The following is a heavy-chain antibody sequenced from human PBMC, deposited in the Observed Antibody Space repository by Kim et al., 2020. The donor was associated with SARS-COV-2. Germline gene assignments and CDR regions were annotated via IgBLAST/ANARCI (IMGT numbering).Heavy chain of an antibody. V-gene: IGHV3-15*01. Sequence: GGSLRLSCAASGFTFSDAWMSWVRQAPGKGLEWVGRIKSKTDGGTTDYAAPVKGRFTISREDSKNTLYLQMNSLKTEDTAVYYCWGHTDSSSWYTDYWGQGTLVTVSS. CDR1: GFTFSDAW. J-gene: IGHJ4*02. CDR3: WGHTDSSSWYTDY. D-gene: IGHD6-13*01. CDR2: IKSKTDGGTT.